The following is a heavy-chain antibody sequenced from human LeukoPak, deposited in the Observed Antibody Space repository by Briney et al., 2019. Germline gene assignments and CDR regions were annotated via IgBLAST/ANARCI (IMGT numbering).Heavy chain of an antibody. CDR2: ISAYNGNT. D-gene: IGHD6-19*01. Sequence: ASVKVSCKASGYTFTSYGISWVRQAPGQGLEWMGWISAYNGNTNYAQKLQGRVTMTTDTSTSTAYMELRSLRSDDTAVYYCARVDSSGWSYYYHGLDVWSQGTTVTVSS. V-gene: IGHV1-18*01. CDR3: ARVDSSGWSYYYHGLDV. J-gene: IGHJ6*02. CDR1: GYTFTSYG.